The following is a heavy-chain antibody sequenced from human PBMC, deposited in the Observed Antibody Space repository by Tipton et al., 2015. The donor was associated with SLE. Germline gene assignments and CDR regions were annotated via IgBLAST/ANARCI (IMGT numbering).Heavy chain of an antibody. J-gene: IGHJ3*02. Sequence: GLVKPSETLSLTCAVYGGSFSGYYWSWIRQPPGKGLEWIGYIYYSGSTNYNPSLKSRVTISVDTSKNQFSLKLSSVTAADTAVYYCAQRAGVLRYFDWWRGAFDIWGQGTMVAVSS. CDR2: IYYSGST. CDR3: AQRAGVLRYFDWWRGAFDI. V-gene: IGHV4-59*01. CDR1: GGSFSGYY. D-gene: IGHD3-9*01.